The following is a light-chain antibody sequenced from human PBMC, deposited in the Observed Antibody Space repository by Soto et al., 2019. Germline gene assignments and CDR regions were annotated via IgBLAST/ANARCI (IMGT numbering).Light chain of an antibody. CDR1: QGISSY. CDR3: QQLNSYPRT. V-gene: IGKV1-9*01. J-gene: IGKJ1*01. CDR2: AAS. Sequence: DLQLTQSPSFLSASVGDRVTITCRASQGISSYLAWYQQKPGKAPKLLIYAASTLQSGVPSRFSGSGSGTEFTLTISSLQPEDFATYYCQQLNSYPRTFGQGTKVKIK.